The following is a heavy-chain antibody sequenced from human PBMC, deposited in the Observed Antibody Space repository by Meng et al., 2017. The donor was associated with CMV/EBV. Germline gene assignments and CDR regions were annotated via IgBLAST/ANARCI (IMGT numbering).Heavy chain of an antibody. V-gene: IGHV5-51*01. J-gene: IGHJ3*02. CDR2: IYPGDSDT. CDR1: GYSFTSYW. Sequence: GESLKISCKGSGYSFTSYWIGWVRQMPGKGLEWMGIIYPGDSDTRYSPSFQGLVTISANKSISTAYPQWSSLKASDTAMYYCARPRSYSLPEPPDAFDIWGQGTMVTVSS. CDR3: ARPRSYSLPEPPDAFDI. D-gene: IGHD1-26*01.